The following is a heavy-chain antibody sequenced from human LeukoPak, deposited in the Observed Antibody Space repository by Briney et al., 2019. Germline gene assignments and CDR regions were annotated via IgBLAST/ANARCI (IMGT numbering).Heavy chain of an antibody. V-gene: IGHV1-18*01. CDR1: GYTFTSYG. CDR3: ARYGSGSVFDY. D-gene: IGHD3-10*01. CDR2: ISAYNGNT. J-gene: IGHJ4*02. Sequence: ASVKVSCKASGYTFTSYGFSWVRQSPGQGLEWMGWISAYNGNTNYAQNLQGRVTMTTDTSTSTAYMELRSLRSDDTALYYCARYGSGSVFDYWGQGTLVTVSS.